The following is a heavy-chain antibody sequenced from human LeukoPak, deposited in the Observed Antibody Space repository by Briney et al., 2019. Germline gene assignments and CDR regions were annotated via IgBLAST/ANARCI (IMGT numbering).Heavy chain of an antibody. D-gene: IGHD1-26*01. Sequence: PSETLSLTCTVSGGSISSYYWSWIRQPPGKGLEWIGYIYYSGSTNYNPSLKSRVTISVDTSKNQFSLKLSSVTAAATAVYYCARDAYSGSYHSDYWGQGTLVTVSS. CDR1: GGSISSYY. V-gene: IGHV4-59*01. J-gene: IGHJ4*02. CDR3: ARDAYSGSYHSDY. CDR2: IYYSGST.